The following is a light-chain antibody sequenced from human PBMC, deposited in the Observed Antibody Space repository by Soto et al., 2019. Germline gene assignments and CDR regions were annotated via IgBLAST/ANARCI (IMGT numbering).Light chain of an antibody. Sequence: QAAVTQPASVSGSPGQSITISCTGTSSDVGSYNLVSWYQQHPGTAPKLMIYEAFKRPSGVSNRFSGSKSGQTASLTISGLQAEDEADYYCCSYAGSTTLYVFGPGTKVTVL. CDR2: EAF. CDR1: SSDVGSYNL. J-gene: IGLJ1*01. CDR3: CSYAGSTTLYV. V-gene: IGLV2-23*01.